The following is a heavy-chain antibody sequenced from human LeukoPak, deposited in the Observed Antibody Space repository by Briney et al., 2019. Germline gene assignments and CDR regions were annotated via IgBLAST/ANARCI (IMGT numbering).Heavy chain of an antibody. D-gene: IGHD4-11*01. Sequence: QAGRSLRLSCAASGFTFSSYGMYWVRQAPGKGLEWVAVIWYDGSNKYYADSVKGRFTISRDNSKNTLYLQMNSLRAEDTAVYYCARDFDSNYYFDYWGQGTLVTVSS. J-gene: IGHJ4*02. CDR2: IWYDGSNK. CDR3: ARDFDSNYYFDY. CDR1: GFTFSSYG. V-gene: IGHV3-33*01.